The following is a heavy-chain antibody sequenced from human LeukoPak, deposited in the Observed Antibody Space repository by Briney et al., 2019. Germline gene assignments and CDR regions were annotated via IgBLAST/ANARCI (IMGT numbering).Heavy chain of an antibody. CDR2: IYHSGST. V-gene: IGHV4-4*02. Sequence: SGTLSLTCAVSGGSISSSNWWSWVRQPPGKGLEWIGEIYHSGSTNYNPSLKSRVTISVDTSKNQFSLKLSSVTAADTAVYYCARGRAKGSSSGFYYYYYYMDVWGKGTTVTVSS. J-gene: IGHJ6*03. CDR3: ARGRAKGSSSGFYYYYYYMDV. D-gene: IGHD6-6*01. CDR1: GGSISSSNW.